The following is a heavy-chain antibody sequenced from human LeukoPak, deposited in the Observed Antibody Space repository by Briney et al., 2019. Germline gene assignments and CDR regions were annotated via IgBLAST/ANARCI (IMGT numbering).Heavy chain of an antibody. J-gene: IGHJ4*02. CDR2: IYRSGTT. CDR1: GGSISSGDYY. CDR3: ARANYYYDSSGYYYNYYFDS. Sequence: SQTLSLTCTVSGGSISSGDYYWSWIRQPPGKGLEWIGYIYRSGTTHYNPSLKSRVTISADRSKNQFSLRLSSMTAADTAVYYCARANYYYDSSGYYYNYYFDSWGQGALVTVSS. D-gene: IGHD3-22*01. V-gene: IGHV4-30-2*01.